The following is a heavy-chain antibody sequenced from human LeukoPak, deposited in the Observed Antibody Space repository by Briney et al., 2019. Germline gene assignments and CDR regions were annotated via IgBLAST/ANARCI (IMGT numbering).Heavy chain of an antibody. CDR3: AKSAGDWGPQNAFDI. J-gene: IGHJ3*02. D-gene: IGHD7-27*01. Sequence: PGGSLRLSCAASGFTFSDYYMSWIRQAPGKGLEWVSYISSSGSTISYADSVKGRFTISRDNAKNSLYLQMNSLRAEDTAVYYCAKSAGDWGPQNAFDIWGQGTMVTVSS. CDR1: GFTFSDYY. V-gene: IGHV3-11*04. CDR2: ISSSGSTI.